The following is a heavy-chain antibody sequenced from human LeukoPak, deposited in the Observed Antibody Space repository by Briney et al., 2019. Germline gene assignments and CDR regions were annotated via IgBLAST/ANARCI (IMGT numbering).Heavy chain of an antibody. CDR2: IYYSGST. J-gene: IGHJ4*02. CDR3: ASHTTPGPGGGLLWLGEPEYYFDY. Sequence: SETLSLTCTVSGGSISTGDYYWSWIRQPPGKGLEWIGYIYYSGSTNYNPSLKSRVTISVDTSKNQFSLKLSSVTAADTAVYYCASHTTPGPGGGLLWLGEPEYYFDYWGQGTLVTVSS. CDR1: GGSISTGDYY. V-gene: IGHV4-61*08. D-gene: IGHD3-10*01.